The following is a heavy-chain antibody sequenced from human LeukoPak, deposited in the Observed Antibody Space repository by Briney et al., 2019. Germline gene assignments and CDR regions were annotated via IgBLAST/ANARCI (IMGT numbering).Heavy chain of an antibody. CDR1: GYSISSDYY. CDR2: IYYSGST. Sequence: SETLSLTCTVSGYSISSDYYWGWIRQPPGKGLEWIGYIYYSGSTNYNPSLKSRVTISVDTSKNQFSLKLSSVTAADTAVYYCANVRGYSAPFDYWGQGTLVTVSS. CDR3: ANVRGYSAPFDY. D-gene: IGHD5-18*01. J-gene: IGHJ4*02. V-gene: IGHV4-38-2*02.